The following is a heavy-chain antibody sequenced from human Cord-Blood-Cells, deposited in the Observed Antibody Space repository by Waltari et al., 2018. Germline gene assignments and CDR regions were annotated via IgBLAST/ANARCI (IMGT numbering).Heavy chain of an antibody. Sequence: EVQLVESGGGLVQPGGSLRLSCAASGFTFRSYWMSWVRQAPGKGLEWVANIKQDGSEKYYVDSVKGRFTISRDNAKNSLYLQMNSLRAEDTAVYYCASSIAAAAYFDYWGQGTLVTVSS. CDR1: GFTFRSYW. J-gene: IGHJ4*02. CDR3: ASSIAAAAYFDY. D-gene: IGHD6-13*01. V-gene: IGHV3-7*01. CDR2: IKQDGSEK.